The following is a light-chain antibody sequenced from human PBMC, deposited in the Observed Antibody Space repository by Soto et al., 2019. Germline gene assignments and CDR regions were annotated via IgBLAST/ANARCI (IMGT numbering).Light chain of an antibody. Sequence: QSALTQPRSVSGSPGQSVTISCTGTNSDVGGYNYVSWYQQHPGKAPKLMIYDVSKRPSGVPDRFSGSKSGNTASLTISGLQAEDEADYYCYSYAGTYNWVFGGGTKVTVL. CDR3: YSYAGTYNWV. CDR1: NSDVGGYNY. V-gene: IGLV2-11*01. J-gene: IGLJ2*01. CDR2: DVS.